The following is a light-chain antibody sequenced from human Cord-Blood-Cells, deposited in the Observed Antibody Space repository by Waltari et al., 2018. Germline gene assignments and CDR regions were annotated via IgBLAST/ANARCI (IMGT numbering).Light chain of an antibody. CDR3: CSYAVSSTVYV. Sequence: SALTPPASVSGSPRPSITIYCTGTSSAVGRYNLVSWYQQHPGKAPQLMIYEGSKLPSGVSNRFSGSKSGNTASLTISGLQAEDEADYYCCSYAVSSTVYVFGTGTKVTVL. V-gene: IGLV2-23*01. CDR2: EGS. CDR1: SSAVGRYNL. J-gene: IGLJ1*01.